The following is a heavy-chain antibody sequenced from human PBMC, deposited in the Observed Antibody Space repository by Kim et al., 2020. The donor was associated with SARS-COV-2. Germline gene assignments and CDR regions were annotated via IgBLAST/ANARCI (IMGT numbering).Heavy chain of an antibody. CDR2: IIPILGIA. D-gene: IGHD1-1*01. CDR3: ARAPGGNWNDWDNTYMDV. J-gene: IGHJ6*03. Sequence: SVKVSCKASGGTFSSYAISWVRQAPGQGLEWMGRIIPILGIANYAQKFQGRVTITADKSTSTAYMELSSLRSEDTAVYYCARAPGGNWNDWDNTYMDVWGKGTTVTVSS. CDR1: GGTFSSYA. V-gene: IGHV1-69*04.